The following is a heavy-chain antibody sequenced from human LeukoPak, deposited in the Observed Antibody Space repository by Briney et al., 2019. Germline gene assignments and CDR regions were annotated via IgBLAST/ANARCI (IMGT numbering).Heavy chain of an antibody. CDR3: ARSPSSNYYDSSGYYLFDY. J-gene: IGHJ4*02. CDR1: GGSISSYY. Sequence: SETLSLTCTVSGGSISSYYWSWILQPAGKGLEWIGRIYTSGSTNYNPSLKSRVTMSVDTSKNQFSLKLSSVTAADTAVYYCARSPSSNYYDSSGYYLFDYWGQGTLVTVSS. D-gene: IGHD3-22*01. CDR2: IYTSGST. V-gene: IGHV4-4*07.